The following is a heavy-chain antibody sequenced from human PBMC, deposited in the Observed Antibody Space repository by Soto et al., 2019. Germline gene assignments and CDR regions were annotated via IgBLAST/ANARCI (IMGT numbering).Heavy chain of an antibody. CDR3: ARIRRTRQASGYFRSDGLDV. CDR1: GFSLSTSGMC. V-gene: IGHV2-70*01. CDR2: IDWDDDK. Sequence: SGPTLVNPTQTRTLTCTFSGFSLSTSGMCVTWIRQPPGKALEWLALIDWDDDKFYNTSLRPRLTISKDTSKNQVVLTMTNMDPVDTATYYCARIRRTRQASGYFRSDGLDVWGQGTTVTVSS. D-gene: IGHD3-10*01. J-gene: IGHJ6*02.